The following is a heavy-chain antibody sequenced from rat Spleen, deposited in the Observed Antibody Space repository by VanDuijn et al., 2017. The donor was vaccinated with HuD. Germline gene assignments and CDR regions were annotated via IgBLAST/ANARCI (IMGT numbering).Heavy chain of an antibody. J-gene: IGHJ2*01. CDR2: ITNSGGSI. V-gene: IGHV5-25*01. CDR1: GFTFSNCD. D-gene: IGHD1-12*03. Sequence: EVQLVESGGGLVQPGRSMKLSCVASGFTFSNCDMAWVRQAPKKGLEWVAYITNSGGSIHYPDSVKGRFTISRDNAQNTLYLQMNSLRSEDTATYYCTRGYAHYWGQGVMVTVSS. CDR3: TRGYAHY.